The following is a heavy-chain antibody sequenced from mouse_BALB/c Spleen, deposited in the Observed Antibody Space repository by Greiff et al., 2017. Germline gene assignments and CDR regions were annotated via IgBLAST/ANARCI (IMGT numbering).Heavy chain of an antibody. CDR2: INSNGGST. Sequence: EVMLVESGGGLVQPGGSLKLSCAASGFTFSSYGMSWVRQTPDKRLELVATINSNGGSTYYPDSVKGRFTISRDNAKNTLYLQMSSLKSEDTAMYYCARDDGYWYFDVWGAGTTVTVSS. CDR3: ARDDGYWYFDV. J-gene: IGHJ1*01. CDR1: GFTFSSYG. D-gene: IGHD2-3*01. V-gene: IGHV5-6-3*01.